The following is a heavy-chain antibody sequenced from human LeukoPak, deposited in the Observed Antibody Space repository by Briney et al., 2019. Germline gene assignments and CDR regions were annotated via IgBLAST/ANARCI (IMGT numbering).Heavy chain of an antibody. Sequence: SETLSLTCAVYGGSFSGYYWSWIRQPPGKGLEWIGEINHSGSTNYNPSLKSRVTISVDTSKNQFSLKLSSVTAADTAVYYCARGSYCSSTSCRTGDWFDPWGQGTLVTGSS. CDR2: INHSGST. CDR3: ARGSYCSSTSCRTGDWFDP. CDR1: GGSFSGYY. D-gene: IGHD2-2*01. J-gene: IGHJ5*02. V-gene: IGHV4-34*01.